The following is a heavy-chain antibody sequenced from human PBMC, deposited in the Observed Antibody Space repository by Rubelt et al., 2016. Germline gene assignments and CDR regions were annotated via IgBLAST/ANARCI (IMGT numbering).Heavy chain of an antibody. V-gene: IGHV1-2*02. CDR1: GYSFTGYY. J-gene: IGHJ4*02. Sequence: QMQLVQSGAEVKKPGASVKVSCKAAGYSFTGYYMHWVRQAPGQGIEGMGWVNPNNGGTKFAQKFKGRVTMTRDTLIRPACLGLCSLRSADTAVYYCARESRITYLSDFDYWGQGTLVTVSS. CDR3: ARESRITYLSDFDY. D-gene: IGHD5-24*01. CDR2: VNPNNGGT.